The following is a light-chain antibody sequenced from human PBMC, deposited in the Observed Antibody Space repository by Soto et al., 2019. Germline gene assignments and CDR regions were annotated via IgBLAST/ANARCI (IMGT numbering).Light chain of an antibody. CDR3: QVWDSSNVV. CDR2: RDS. Sequence: SYELTQPLSVSVALGQTARITCGGNNIGSNNVHWYQQKPGQAPVLVIYRDSNRPSGIPERFSGSNSGNTATLDISRAQGGDEADYYCQVWDSSNVVFGGGTKLTVL. J-gene: IGLJ2*01. V-gene: IGLV3-9*01. CDR1: NIGSNN.